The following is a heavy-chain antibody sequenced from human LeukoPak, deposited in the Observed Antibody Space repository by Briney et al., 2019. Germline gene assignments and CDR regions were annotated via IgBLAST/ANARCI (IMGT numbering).Heavy chain of an antibody. J-gene: IGHJ6*03. D-gene: IGHD2-2*01. CDR3: ARGARGDCRRTSCYVEYYYFYMSV. CDR2: VSYDGFKK. V-gene: IGHV3-30*09. CDR1: GSTFNNYA. Sequence: QPGRSLTLSCEASGSTFNNYAVHWVRQAPGKGLEWVGLVSYDGFKKYYADSVRGRFAISRALSGDTVYLEMNSLRPEDAAVYYCARGARGDCRRTSCYVEYYYFYMSVWGEGTSVTVSS.